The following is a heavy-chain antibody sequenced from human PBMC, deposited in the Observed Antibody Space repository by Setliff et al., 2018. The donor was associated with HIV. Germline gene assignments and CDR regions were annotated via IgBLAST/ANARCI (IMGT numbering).Heavy chain of an antibody. CDR2: IFYTGCT. Sequence: SETLSLTCTVSGGSISSGDYYWSWIRQPPGKGLEWIGYIFYTGCTYYNPSFKSRVTISADTSKNQFSLKLSSVTAADTAVFYCARGGYYGSGSWGFDYWGQGTLVTVSS. V-gene: IGHV4-30-4*08. CDR3: ARGGYYGSGSWGFDY. J-gene: IGHJ4*02. D-gene: IGHD3-10*01. CDR1: GGSISSGDYY.